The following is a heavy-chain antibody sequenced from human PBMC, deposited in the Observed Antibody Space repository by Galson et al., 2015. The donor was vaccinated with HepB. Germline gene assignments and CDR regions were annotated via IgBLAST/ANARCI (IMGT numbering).Heavy chain of an antibody. D-gene: IGHD1-7*01. Sequence: SVKVSCKASGYTFTASYIHWVRQAPGQGLEWVGIINPSGGSTTYASKFQGRVTMTRDTSTNTVYMELSGLVTEDTAVYYCARDGHWELRNWFDPWGQGTLVTVSS. J-gene: IGHJ5*02. V-gene: IGHV1-46*01. CDR3: ARDGHWELRNWFDP. CDR2: INPSGGST. CDR1: GYTFTASY.